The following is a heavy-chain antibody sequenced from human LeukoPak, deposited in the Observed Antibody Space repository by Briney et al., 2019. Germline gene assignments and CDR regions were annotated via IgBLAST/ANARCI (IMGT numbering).Heavy chain of an antibody. CDR2: IIPIFGTA. Sequence: ASVKVSCKASGGTFSSYAISWVRQAPGQGLEWMGGIIPIFGTANYAQKFQGRVTITADESTSTAYMELSSLRSEDTAVYYCAREPPMSPWGRYFDWSPGGYGMDVWGQGTTVTVSS. CDR3: AREPPMSPWGRYFDWSPGGYGMDV. V-gene: IGHV1-69*13. CDR1: GGTFSSYA. D-gene: IGHD3-9*01. J-gene: IGHJ6*02.